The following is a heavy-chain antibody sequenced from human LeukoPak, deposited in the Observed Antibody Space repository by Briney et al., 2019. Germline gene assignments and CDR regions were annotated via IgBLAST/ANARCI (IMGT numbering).Heavy chain of an antibody. V-gene: IGHV3-30*18. CDR1: GFTFNKYG. J-gene: IGHJ6*02. CDR3: AKSRAQMMITLGDV. Sequence: GGSLRLSCAASGFTFNKYGMHWVRQAPATALEWVAVISKDGSDTSYADSVKGRFTISRDNSKDTMFLQMNGLSREDTAVYYCAKSRAQMMITLGDVWGQGTTVTVSS. D-gene: IGHD3-16*01. CDR2: ISKDGSDT.